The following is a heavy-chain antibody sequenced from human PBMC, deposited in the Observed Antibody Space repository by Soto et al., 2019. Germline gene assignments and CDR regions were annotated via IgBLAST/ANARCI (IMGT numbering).Heavy chain of an antibody. V-gene: IGHV5-10-1*01. CDR2: IDPSDSYT. CDR1: GYSFSSYW. Sequence: PGESLKISCKGSGYSFSSYWITWVRQLPGKGLEWMGRIDPSDSYTNYSPSFQGHVTISVDKSISTAYPQWNSLKASDSAMYYCARQDETSREDYYGMDVWGQGTTVTVSS. CDR3: ARQDETSREDYYGMDV. J-gene: IGHJ6*02.